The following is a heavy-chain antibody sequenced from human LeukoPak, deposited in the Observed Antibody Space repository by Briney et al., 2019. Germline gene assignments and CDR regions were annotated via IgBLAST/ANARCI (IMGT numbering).Heavy chain of an antibody. Sequence: ASVKVSCKSSVYTFTSYSISWVRQAPGQGLEWMGWIRAYNGNTNYAEKLQGRDTMNTDTSTSTAYMELRSLRSDDTAVYYCARAPSGWYDYWGQGTLVTVSS. J-gene: IGHJ4*02. CDR2: IRAYNGNT. V-gene: IGHV1-18*01. CDR1: VYTFTSYS. CDR3: ARAPSGWYDY. D-gene: IGHD6-19*01.